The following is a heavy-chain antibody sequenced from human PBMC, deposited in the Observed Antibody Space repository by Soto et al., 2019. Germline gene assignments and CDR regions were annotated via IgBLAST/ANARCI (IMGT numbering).Heavy chain of an antibody. CDR3: ARENTYDFWSGYYSRNYYYYYMDV. CDR1: GFTFSSYW. J-gene: IGHJ6*03. CDR2: IKQDGREK. Sequence: PGGSLRLSCAASGFTFSSYWMSWVRQAPGKGLEWVANIKQDGREKYYVDSVKGRFTISRDNAKNSLYLQMNSLRAEDTAVYYCARENTYDFWSGYYSRNYYYYYMDVWGKGTTVTAP. D-gene: IGHD3-3*01. V-gene: IGHV3-7*01.